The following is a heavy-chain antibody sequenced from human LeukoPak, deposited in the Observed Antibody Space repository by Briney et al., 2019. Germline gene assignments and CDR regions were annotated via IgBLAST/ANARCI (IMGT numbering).Heavy chain of an antibody. CDR3: ARVMVVAARDAFDI. CDR2: VVYSGST. Sequence: SETLSLTCSVSGGSISTYYWGWIRQSPGEGLEWIGYVVYSGSTNYNPSLKSRVTISVDTSKNQFSLKLSSVTAADTAVYYCARVMVVAARDAFDIWGQGTMVTVSS. J-gene: IGHJ3*02. CDR1: GGSISTYY. V-gene: IGHV4-59*12. D-gene: IGHD2-15*01.